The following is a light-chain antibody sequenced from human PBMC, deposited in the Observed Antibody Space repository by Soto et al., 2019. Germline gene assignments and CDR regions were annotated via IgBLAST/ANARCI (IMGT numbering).Light chain of an antibody. J-gene: IGLJ1*01. Sequence: QSALTQAPSASGTPGQRVTISCSGSSSNIGTTTVSWFQQLPGTAPKLLIYRNDQRPSGVPDRFSGSRSDTSGSLAISGLQSEDEADYYCAAWDDSLKGYVFGTGTKLTVL. CDR2: RND. V-gene: IGLV1-44*01. CDR1: SSNIGTTT. CDR3: AAWDDSLKGYV.